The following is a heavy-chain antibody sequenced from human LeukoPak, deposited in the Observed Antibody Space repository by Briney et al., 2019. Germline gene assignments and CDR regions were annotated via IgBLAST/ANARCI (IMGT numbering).Heavy chain of an antibody. CDR2: INPNSGGT. D-gene: IGHD6-13*01. CDR3: AKSGTAAGSPSYYFDY. J-gene: IGHJ4*02. CDR1: GYTFTGHY. V-gene: IGHV1-2*02. Sequence: ASVKVSCKASGYTFTGHYMHWVRQAPGQGLEWMGWINPNSGGTRYAQKFQGRVTMTRDTSISTAYMELTSLRSDDTAVYYCAKSGTAAGSPSYYFDYWGQGSPVTVSS.